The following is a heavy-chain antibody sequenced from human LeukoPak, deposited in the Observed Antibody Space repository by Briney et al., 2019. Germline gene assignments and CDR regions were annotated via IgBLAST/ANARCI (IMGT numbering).Heavy chain of an antibody. CDR3: ARDSPIYGGYVYPFDY. J-gene: IGHJ4*02. CDR2: ISSRSSYM. D-gene: IGHD5-12*01. CDR1: GFTLGSYS. Sequence: GGSLRLSCAASGFTLGSYSMNWVGLAPGKGLEWVSSISSRSSYMYYADSVKGRLTISRDNAKNSLYLQMNRLRADDTDVYDCARDSPIYGGYVYPFDYWGQGTLVTVSS. V-gene: IGHV3-21*01.